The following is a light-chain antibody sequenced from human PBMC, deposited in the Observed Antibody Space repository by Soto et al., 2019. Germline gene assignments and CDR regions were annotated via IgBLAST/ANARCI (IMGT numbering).Light chain of an antibody. CDR1: SSDVGGYNY. CDR3: SSYTTSNTRQIV. Sequence: QSVLTQPASMSWSPAQAITISCTGTSSDVGGYNYVSWYQHHPGKAPKLMIFDVSNRPSGVSNRFSGSKSGNTASLTISGLQPEDEADYYCSSYTTSNTRQIVFGTGTKVTVL. V-gene: IGLV2-14*03. CDR2: DVS. J-gene: IGLJ1*01.